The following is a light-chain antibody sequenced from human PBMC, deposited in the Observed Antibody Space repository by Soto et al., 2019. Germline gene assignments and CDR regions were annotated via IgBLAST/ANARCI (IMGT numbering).Light chain of an antibody. V-gene: IGLV1-51*01. CDR3: GSWDSSLSAYV. Sequence: APGQKVTISCSGSSSNIGGNSVSWYQQLPGTAPKLLIYDDNKRPSGIPDRFSGSKSGTSATLGITGFQTGDEADYYCGSWDSSLSAYVSGTRTKVTVL. J-gene: IGLJ1*01. CDR2: DDN. CDR1: SSNIGGNS.